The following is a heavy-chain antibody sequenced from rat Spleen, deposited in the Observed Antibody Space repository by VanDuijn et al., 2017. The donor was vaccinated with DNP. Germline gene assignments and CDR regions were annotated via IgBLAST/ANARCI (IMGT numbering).Heavy chain of an antibody. Sequence: EVQLQESGPGLVKPSQSLSLTCSVTGYSITSSYRWNWIRNFPGNKLEWMGCISSAGGTNYNPSLKSRVSITRDTSKNQFFLQLNSVTTEDTATYYCARNYGGYTELGFDSWGQGVMVTVSS. J-gene: IGHJ2*01. CDR3: ARNYGGYTELGFDS. CDR1: GYSITSSYR. D-gene: IGHD1-11*01. V-gene: IGHV3-3*01. CDR2: ISSAGGT.